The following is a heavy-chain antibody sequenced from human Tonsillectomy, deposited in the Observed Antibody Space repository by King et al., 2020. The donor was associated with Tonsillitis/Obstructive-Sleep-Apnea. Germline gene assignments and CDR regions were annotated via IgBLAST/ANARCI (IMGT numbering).Heavy chain of an antibody. J-gene: IGHJ3*02. V-gene: IGHV1-2*06. D-gene: IGHD6-19*01. Sequence: QLVQSGAEVKKPGASVKVSCKASGYTFTGYYMHWVRQSPGQGLEWMGRINSNSGGTNYAQKFQGRVTMNRDTSISNAYMELSRLRSDDTAVYYWSRDVSSGFWPDDAFNIWGQGTMVTVSS. CDR1: GYTFTGYY. CDR2: INSNSGGT. CDR3: SRDVSSGFWPDDAFNI.